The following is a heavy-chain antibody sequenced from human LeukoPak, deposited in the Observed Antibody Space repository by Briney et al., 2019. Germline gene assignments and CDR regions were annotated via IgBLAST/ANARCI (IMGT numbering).Heavy chain of an antibody. CDR1: GFTFSSYA. CDR2: ISGSGGTT. D-gene: IGHD3-10*01. Sequence: GGSLRLSCAASGFTFSSYAMNWVRQAPGKGLEWVSAISGSGGTTDYADSVKGRFTISRDSSKNTLFLQMNSLRAKDTAVYYCAREYGSGSSSPFDYWGQGTLVTVSS. J-gene: IGHJ4*02. CDR3: AREYGSGSSSPFDY. V-gene: IGHV3-23*01.